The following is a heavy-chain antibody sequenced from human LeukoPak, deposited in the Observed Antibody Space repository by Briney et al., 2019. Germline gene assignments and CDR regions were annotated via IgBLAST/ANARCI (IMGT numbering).Heavy chain of an antibody. CDR2: VCTSGST. D-gene: IGHD5-24*01. CDR1: GGSISSGSYY. V-gene: IGHV4-61*09. Sequence: SETLSLTCSVSGGSISSGSYYWSWIRQPAGKGLEWIGNVCTSGSTNDNPSLKSRVTISVDTSKNQFSLKLNSVTAADTAVYFCARAGGSVNDYNVIDNWGQGTLVTVSS. J-gene: IGHJ4*02. CDR3: ARAGGSVNDYNVIDN.